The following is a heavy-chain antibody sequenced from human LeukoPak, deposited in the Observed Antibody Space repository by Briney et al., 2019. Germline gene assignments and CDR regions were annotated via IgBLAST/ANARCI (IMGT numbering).Heavy chain of an antibody. CDR2: ISSSGSTI. D-gene: IGHD2-15*01. CDR3: ARKLGYCSGGSCYSGDHYFDY. V-gene: IGHV3-11*04. Sequence: GGSLRLSCAASGFTFSDYYMSWIRQAPGKGLEWVSYISSSGSTIYYADSVKGRFTISRDNAKNSLYLQMNSLRAEDTAVYYCARKLGYCSGGSCYSGDHYFDYWGQGTLVTVSS. J-gene: IGHJ4*02. CDR1: GFTFSDYY.